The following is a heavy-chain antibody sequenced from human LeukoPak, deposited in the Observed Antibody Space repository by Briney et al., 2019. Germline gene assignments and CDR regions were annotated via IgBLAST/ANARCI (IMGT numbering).Heavy chain of an antibody. CDR2: INSDGSST. D-gene: IGHD5-24*01. V-gene: IGHV3-74*01. CDR3: ARVITYAYGMDV. J-gene: IGHJ6*02. Sequence: GGSLTLSCAASGFTFSSYWMHWVRQAPGKGLVWVSRINSDGSSTSYADSVKGRFTISRDNAKNTLYLQMNSLRAEDTAVYYCARVITYAYGMDVWGQGTTVTVSS. CDR1: GFTFSSYW.